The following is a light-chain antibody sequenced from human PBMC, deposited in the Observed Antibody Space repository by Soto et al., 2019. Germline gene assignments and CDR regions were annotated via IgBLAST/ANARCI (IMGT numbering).Light chain of an antibody. J-gene: IGKJ1*01. CDR3: QQYADWTRT. V-gene: IGKV3-15*01. CDR2: GAS. Sequence: IVLTQSPGTLSLSQGERATLSCRASQSVSNNYLAWYQQKPGQAPRLLIYGASTRETGIPARFSGSGSGTEFTLTISSLQSEDFAVYYCQQYADWTRTFGQGTKVDIK. CDR1: QSVSNN.